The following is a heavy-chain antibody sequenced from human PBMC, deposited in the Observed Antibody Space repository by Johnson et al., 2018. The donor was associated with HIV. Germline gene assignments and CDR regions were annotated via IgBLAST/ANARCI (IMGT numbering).Heavy chain of an antibody. CDR3: VCLRAWTFDI. CDR2: ISWNSGSI. V-gene: IGHV3-9*01. CDR1: GFTFDDYA. Sequence: VRLVESGGGLVQPGRSLRLSCAASGFTFDDYAMHWVRQAPGKGLEWVSGISWNSGSIGYADSVKGRFTISRDNAKNSLYLQMNSLRAEDTAVYYCVCLRAWTFDIWGQGTMVTVSS. J-gene: IGHJ3*02. D-gene: IGHD3-10*01.